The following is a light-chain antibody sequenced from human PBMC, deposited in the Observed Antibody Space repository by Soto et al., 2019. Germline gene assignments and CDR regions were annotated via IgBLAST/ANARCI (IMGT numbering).Light chain of an antibody. Sequence: NVLTQSPGTLSLSPGERPTLSWNASESVSSIYVAWYKQKPGQAPRLLIYAASSRATGIPVRFSGSGSGTEFTLTISRLEPEDFEVYYCQQYGSPLITFGQGTRLEIK. CDR1: ESVSSIY. CDR3: QQYGSPLIT. V-gene: IGKV3-20*01. J-gene: IGKJ5*01. CDR2: AAS.